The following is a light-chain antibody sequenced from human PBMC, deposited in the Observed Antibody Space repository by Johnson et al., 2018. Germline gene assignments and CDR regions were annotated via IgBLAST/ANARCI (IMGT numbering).Light chain of an antibody. CDR1: SSNIGNNY. Sequence: QSVLTQPPSVSAAPGQKVTISCSGSSSNIGNNYVSWYQQLPGTAPKLLIYENNKRPSGIPDRFSGSKSGTSATLGITGLQTGDEADYYCGTWDSGLSAGNVFGTGTKVPVL. CDR2: ENN. CDR3: GTWDSGLSAGNV. V-gene: IGLV1-51*02. J-gene: IGLJ1*01.